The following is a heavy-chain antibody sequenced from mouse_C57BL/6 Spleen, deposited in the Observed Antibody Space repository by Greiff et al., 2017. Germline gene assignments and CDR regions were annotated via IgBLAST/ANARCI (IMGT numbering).Heavy chain of an antibody. V-gene: IGHV1-64*01. CDR3: ASYWTGTIAY. CDR2: IHPNSGST. CDR1: GYTFTSYW. Sequence: QVQLQQPGAELVKPGASVKLSCKASGYTFTSYWMHWVKQRPGQGLEWLGMIHPNSGSTNYNEKFKSKATLTVDKSSSTAYMQLSSLTSEDSAVYDCASYWTGTIAYWGQGTLVTVSA. D-gene: IGHD4-1*01. J-gene: IGHJ3*01.